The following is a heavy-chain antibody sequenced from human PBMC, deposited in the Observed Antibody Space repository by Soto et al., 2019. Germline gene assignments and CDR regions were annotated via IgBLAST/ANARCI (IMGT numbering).Heavy chain of an antibody. D-gene: IGHD4-17*01. V-gene: IGHV4-30-4*01. J-gene: IGHJ4*02. CDR2: IYYSGST. CDR1: GGSISSGDDY. CDR3: ARSLDYGDYVSCFDY. Sequence: SETLSLTCTVSGGSISSGDDYWSWIRQPPGKGLEWIGYIYYSGSTYYNPSLKSRVTISVDTSKNQFSLKLSSVTAADTAVYYCARSLDYGDYVSCFDYWGQGTLVTVSS.